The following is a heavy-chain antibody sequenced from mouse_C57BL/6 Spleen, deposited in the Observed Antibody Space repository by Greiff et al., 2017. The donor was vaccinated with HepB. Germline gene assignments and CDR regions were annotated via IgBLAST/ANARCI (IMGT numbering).Heavy chain of an antibody. CDR3: APVITTPRGFAY. Sequence: VQLQQSGPGLVKPSQSLSLTCSVTGYSITSGYYWNWIRQFPGNKLEWMGYISYDGSNNYNPSLKNRISITRDTSKNQFFLKLNSVTTEDTATYYCAPVITTPRGFAYWGQGTLVTVSA. J-gene: IGHJ3*01. V-gene: IGHV3-6*01. CDR2: ISYDGSN. D-gene: IGHD1-1*01. CDR1: GYSITSGYY.